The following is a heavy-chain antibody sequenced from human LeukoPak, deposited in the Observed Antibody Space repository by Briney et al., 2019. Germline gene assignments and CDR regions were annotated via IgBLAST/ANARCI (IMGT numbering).Heavy chain of an antibody. V-gene: IGHV5-51*01. J-gene: IGHJ4*02. D-gene: IGHD6-19*01. CDR3: ARHEGGGWYIDY. Sequence: GESLKISCKGSGYSFSHYWIGWVRQMPGKGLEWMGLIYPDDSETRYSPSFQGQVTISADKSINTAYLEWSTLKASDTAIYYCARHEGGGWYIDYWGQGTLVTVSS. CDR2: IYPDDSET. CDR1: GYSFSHYW.